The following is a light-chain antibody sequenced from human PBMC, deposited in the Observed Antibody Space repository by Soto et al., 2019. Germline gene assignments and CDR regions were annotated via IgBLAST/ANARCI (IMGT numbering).Light chain of an antibody. Sequence: YELTQPPSVSVSPGQTASITCSGDKLGDKYACWYQQKPGQSPVLVIYQDSKRPSGIPERFSGSNSGNTATLTISRTQAMDEADYYCQAWDSSTYVFGTGTKVTVL. CDR1: KLGDKY. CDR2: QDS. CDR3: QAWDSSTYV. J-gene: IGLJ1*01. V-gene: IGLV3-1*01.